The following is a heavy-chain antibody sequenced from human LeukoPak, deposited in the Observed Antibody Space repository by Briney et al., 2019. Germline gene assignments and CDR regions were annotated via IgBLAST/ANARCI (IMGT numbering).Heavy chain of an antibody. CDR3: AKDRSMTTVTPFDN. CDR2: IRYDGSNR. V-gene: IGHV3-30*02. CDR1: GFTFSSYA. D-gene: IGHD4-17*01. Sequence: GGSLRLSCAASGFTFSSYAMSWVRQAPGKGLEWVAFIRYDGSNRFYADSVRGRFTISRDNSKNTVYLQMNSLRAEDTAAYYCAKDRSMTTVTPFDNWGQGALVAVSS. J-gene: IGHJ4*02.